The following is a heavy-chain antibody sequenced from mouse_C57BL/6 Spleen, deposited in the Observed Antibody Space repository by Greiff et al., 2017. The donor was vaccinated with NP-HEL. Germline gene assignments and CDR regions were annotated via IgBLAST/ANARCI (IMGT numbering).Heavy chain of an antibody. Sequence: EVMLVESGGDLVKPGGSLKLSCAASGFTFSSYGMSWVRQTPDKRLEWVATISSGGSYTYYPDSVKGRFTISRDNAKNTLYLQMSSLKSEDTAMYYCARLTTANFAYWGQGTLVTVSA. CDR3: ARLTTANFAY. CDR1: GFTFSSYG. CDR2: ISSGGSYT. J-gene: IGHJ3*01. D-gene: IGHD1-2*01. V-gene: IGHV5-6*02.